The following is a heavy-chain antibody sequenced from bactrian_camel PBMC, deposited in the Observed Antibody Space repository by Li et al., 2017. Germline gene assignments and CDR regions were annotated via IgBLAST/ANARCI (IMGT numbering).Heavy chain of an antibody. Sequence: HVQLVESGGGSVQLGGSLRLSCTASGGTFDHSDMAWYRRASGDECKLVSRIRSDGRAHYADSVKGRFTISQDSVKNTVYLQLNSLKTEDTAMYYCAKDRSSDATFSSSFGYWGQGTQVTVS. CDR2: IRSDGRA. J-gene: IGHJ6*01. CDR3: AKDRSSDATFSSSFGY. CDR1: GGTFDHSD. V-gene: IGHV3S53*01. D-gene: IGHD4*01.